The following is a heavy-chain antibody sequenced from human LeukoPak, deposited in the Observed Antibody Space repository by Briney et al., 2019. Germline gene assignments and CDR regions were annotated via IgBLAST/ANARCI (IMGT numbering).Heavy chain of an antibody. CDR1: GGSISSGSYY. V-gene: IGHV4-61*01. CDR2: IYYSGST. J-gene: IGHJ5*02. CDR3: ARYMITFGGVPNWLDP. Sequence: PSETLSLTCAVYGGSISSGSYYWSWIRQPPGKGLEWIGYIYYSGSTNYNPSLKSRVTISVDTSKNQFSLKLSSVTAADTAVYYCARYMITFGGVPNWLDPWGQGTLVTVSS. D-gene: IGHD3-16*01.